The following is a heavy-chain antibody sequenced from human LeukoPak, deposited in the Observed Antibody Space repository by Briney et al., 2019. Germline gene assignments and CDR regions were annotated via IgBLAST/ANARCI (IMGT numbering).Heavy chain of an antibody. CDR3: ANCGDFWSGYYDY. J-gene: IGHJ4*02. V-gene: IGHV3-23*01. CDR1: GFTFSSYA. D-gene: IGHD3-3*01. CDR2: ISGSGGST. Sequence: GGSLRLSCAAFGFTFSSYAMSWVRQAPGKGLEWVSGISGSGGSTYYADSVKGRFTISRDNSKNTLYLQMNSLRAEDTAVYYCANCGDFWSGYYDYWGQGTLVTVSS.